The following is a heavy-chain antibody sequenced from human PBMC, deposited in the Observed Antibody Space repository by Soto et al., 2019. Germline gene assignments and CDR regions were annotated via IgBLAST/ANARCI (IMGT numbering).Heavy chain of an antibody. CDR2: ISGSGGST. CDR3: AYSSTPFDF. V-gene: IGHV3-23*01. J-gene: IGHJ4*02. Sequence: GGSLRLSCSASGFTFSRFAMHWVRQAPGKGLEWVSAISGSGGSTYYADSVKGRFTISRDNSKNTLYLQMNSLRAEDTAVYYCAYSSTPFDFWGQGTLVPVSS. CDR1: GFTFSRFA. D-gene: IGHD6-13*01.